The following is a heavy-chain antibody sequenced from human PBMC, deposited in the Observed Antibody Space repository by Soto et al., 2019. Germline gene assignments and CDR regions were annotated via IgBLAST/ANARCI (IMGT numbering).Heavy chain of an antibody. J-gene: IGHJ4*02. Sequence: SETLSLTCTVSGGSIISSSYYWGLIRQPPGKGLEWIGSIYYSGSTYYNPSLRSRVTISVDTPKNQFSLKLNPVTAADTAVYYCARRAGKYSYVDYWGQGTLVTVSS. CDR3: ARRAGKYSYVDY. V-gene: IGHV4-39*01. CDR2: IYYSGST. CDR1: GGSIISSSYY. D-gene: IGHD5-18*01.